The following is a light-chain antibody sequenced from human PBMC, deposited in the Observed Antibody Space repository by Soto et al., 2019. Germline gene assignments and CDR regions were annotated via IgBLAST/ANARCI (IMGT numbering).Light chain of an antibody. J-gene: IGLJ2*01. CDR2: DVS. CDR3: SSYTSSSPLL. Sequence: QSALTQPASVSGAPGQSITICCTGTSSDVGGYNYVSWYQQHPGKAPKVMIYDVSRRPSGVSDRFSASKSGNTACLTISGLRVDDEADYYCSSYTSSSPLLFGGGTKLTVL. CDR1: SSDVGGYNY. V-gene: IGLV2-14*01.